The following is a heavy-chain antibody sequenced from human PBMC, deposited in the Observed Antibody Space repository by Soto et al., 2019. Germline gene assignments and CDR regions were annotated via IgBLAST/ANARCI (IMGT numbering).Heavy chain of an antibody. CDR1: GFTSDDYA. Sequence: GGTLRLSCTFSGFTSDDYALTWVRQAPGKGLEWVAFATSQAFGGTTDYAPSVKGRFTISRDDSTTVAYLQMNSLQTEDTAIYYCTRDGDFYGMDVWGQGTTVTVSS. D-gene: IGHD3-3*01. CDR2: ATSQAFGGTT. J-gene: IGHJ6*02. V-gene: IGHV3-49*04. CDR3: TRDGDFYGMDV.